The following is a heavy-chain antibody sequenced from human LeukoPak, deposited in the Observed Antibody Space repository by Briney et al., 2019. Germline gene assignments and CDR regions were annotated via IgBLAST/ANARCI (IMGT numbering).Heavy chain of an antibody. J-gene: IGHJ4*02. Sequence: QPGGSLRLSCAASGFTFSSDWMGWVRQAPGKGLEWVANISPGGSEKHYVDSVKGRFTISRDNSKNTLYLQMGSLKAEDMAVYYCARGRLGEFSLRYFDSWGLGTQVTVSS. CDR3: ARGRLGEFSLRYFDS. V-gene: IGHV3-7*02. D-gene: IGHD3-16*02. CDR2: ISPGGSEK. CDR1: GFTFSSDW.